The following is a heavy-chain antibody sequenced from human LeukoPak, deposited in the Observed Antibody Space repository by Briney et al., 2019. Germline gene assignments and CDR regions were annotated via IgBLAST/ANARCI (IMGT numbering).Heavy chain of an antibody. CDR3: ARGRVYYYGSGSYFVY. D-gene: IGHD3-10*01. CDR2: INHSGST. Sequence: KPSETLSLTCAVYGGSFSGYYWSWIRQPPGKGLEWIGEINHSGSTNYNPSLKSRVTISVDTSKNQFSLKLSSVTAADAAVYYCARGRVYYYGSGSYFVYWGQGTLVTVSS. V-gene: IGHV4-34*01. CDR1: GGSFSGYY. J-gene: IGHJ4*02.